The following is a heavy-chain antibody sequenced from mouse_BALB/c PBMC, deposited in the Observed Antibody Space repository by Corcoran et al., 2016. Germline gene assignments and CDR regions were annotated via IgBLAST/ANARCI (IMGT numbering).Heavy chain of an antibody. Sequence: QVQLQQSRAELMKPGDSVKISCKATGYTFSSYWIEWVKQRPGHGLEWIGEILPGSGSTNYNAKFKGKATFTADTSSNTAYMQLSSLTSVDSAVYYCAIYYRYDFVYWRRGTTFTVS. CDR2: ILPGSGST. J-gene: IGHJ2*01. CDR3: AIYYRYDFVY. CDR1: GYTFSSYW. V-gene: IGHV1-9*01. D-gene: IGHD2-14*01.